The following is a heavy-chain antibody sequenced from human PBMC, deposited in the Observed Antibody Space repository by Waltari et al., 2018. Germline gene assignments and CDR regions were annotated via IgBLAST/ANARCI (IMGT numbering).Heavy chain of an antibody. Sequence: QVQLVQSGAEVQKPGSSVKVSCKASGGTFSSYAISWVRQVPVQGLEWMGGIIPIFGTANYAQKFQGRVTITADESTSTAYMELSSLRSEDTAVYYCARDRVSPPPEYYYYGMDVWGQGTTVTVSS. V-gene: IGHV1-69*01. CDR2: IIPIFGTA. D-gene: IGHD3-3*01. CDR3: ARDRVSPPPEYYYYGMDV. CDR1: GGTFSSYA. J-gene: IGHJ6*02.